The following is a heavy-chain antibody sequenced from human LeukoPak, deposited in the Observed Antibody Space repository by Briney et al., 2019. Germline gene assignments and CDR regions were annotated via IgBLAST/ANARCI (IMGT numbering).Heavy chain of an antibody. CDR2: IYTSGST. Sequence: SETLSLTCTVSGGSISSYYWSWIRQPAGKGLEWIGRIYTSGSTYYNPSPKSRVTMSVDTSKNQFSLKLSSVTAADTAVYYCAREYDFWSGYYKAFDIWGQGTMVTVSS. D-gene: IGHD3-3*01. CDR3: AREYDFWSGYYKAFDI. V-gene: IGHV4-4*07. CDR1: GGSISSYY. J-gene: IGHJ3*02.